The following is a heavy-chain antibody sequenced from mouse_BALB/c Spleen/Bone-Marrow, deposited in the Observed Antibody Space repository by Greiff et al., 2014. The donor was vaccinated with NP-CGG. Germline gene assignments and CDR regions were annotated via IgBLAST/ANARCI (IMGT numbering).Heavy chain of an antibody. J-gene: IGHJ4*01. D-gene: IGHD2-12*01. Sequence: VQLQQSGAELVKPGASVKLSCKASGYTFTEYIIHWIKQRSGQGLEWIGWFFPGGGSIKYNEKFKDKATLTADKSSSTVYMELSRLTSEDSAVYFCARHEDLDIRRRLGAMDYWGQGTSVTVSS. CDR2: FFPGGGSI. CDR1: GYTFTEYI. CDR3: ARHEDLDIRRRLGAMDY. V-gene: IGHV1-62-2*01.